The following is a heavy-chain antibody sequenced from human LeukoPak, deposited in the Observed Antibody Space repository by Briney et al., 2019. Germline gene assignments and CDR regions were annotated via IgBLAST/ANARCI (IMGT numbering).Heavy chain of an antibody. Sequence: PGGSLRLSCAASGFTFSTYWMHWVRQPPGKGLVWVASISTTSSYIYYADSVKGRFTISRDNAKNSLYLQMNSLTAEDTAVYYCARGYDPIDYWGQGTLVTVSP. V-gene: IGHV3-21*01. CDR2: ISTTSSYI. CDR1: GFTFSTYW. J-gene: IGHJ4*02. D-gene: IGHD1-1*01. CDR3: ARGYDPIDY.